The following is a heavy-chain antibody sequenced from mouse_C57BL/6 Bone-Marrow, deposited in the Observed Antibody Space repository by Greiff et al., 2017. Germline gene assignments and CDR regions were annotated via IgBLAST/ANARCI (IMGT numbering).Heavy chain of an antibody. V-gene: IGHV14-4*01. CDR3: TRAVYYYAMDY. CDR1: GFNIKDDY. Sequence: QLQQSGAELVRPGASVKLSCTASGFNIKDDYMHWVKQRPEQGLEWIGWIDPENGDTEYASKFQGKATITADTSSNTAYLQLSSLTSEDTAVYYCTRAVYYYAMDYWGQGTSVTVSS. CDR2: IDPENGDT. D-gene: IGHD3-1*01. J-gene: IGHJ4*01.